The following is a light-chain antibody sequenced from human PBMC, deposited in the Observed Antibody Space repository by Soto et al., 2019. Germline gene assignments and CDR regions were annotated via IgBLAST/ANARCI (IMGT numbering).Light chain of an antibody. CDR3: QQYYSYPWT. CDR1: QSISYW. V-gene: IGKV1-5*03. CDR2: KAS. Sequence: DIQMTQSPSTLSASVGDRVTITCRASQSISYWLAWYQQKPGKVPNLLIYKASRLESGVPSRFSGSGSGTEFTLTISSLQPDDFATYYCQQYYSYPWTFGQGTNVEIK. J-gene: IGKJ1*01.